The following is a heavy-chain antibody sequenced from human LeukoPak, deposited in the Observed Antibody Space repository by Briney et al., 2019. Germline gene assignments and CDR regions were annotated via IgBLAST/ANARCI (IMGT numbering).Heavy chain of an antibody. V-gene: IGHV4-31*03. D-gene: IGHD3-3*01. CDR2: IYYSGST. CDR3: ARGRAPGPDSCYYYYYGMDV. Sequence: PSETLSLTCTVSGGSISSGGYYWSWIRQHPGKGLEWIGYIYYSGSTYYNPSLKSRVTISVDTSKNQFSLKLSSVTAADTAVYYCARGRAPGPDSCYYYYYGMDVWGQGTTVTVSS. J-gene: IGHJ6*02. CDR1: GGSISSGGYY.